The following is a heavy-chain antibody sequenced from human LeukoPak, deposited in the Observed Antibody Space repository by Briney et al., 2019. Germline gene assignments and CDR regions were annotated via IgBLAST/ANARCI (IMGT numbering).Heavy chain of an antibody. CDR3: ARDHPPRLVIILWAFDI. J-gene: IGHJ3*02. D-gene: IGHD3-9*01. V-gene: IGHV3-30-3*01. CDR2: ISYDGSNK. CDR1: GFTFSSYA. Sequence: GRSLRLSCAASGFTFSSYAMHWVRQAPGKGLEWVAVISYDGSNKYYADSVKGRFTISRDNSKNTLYLQMNSLRAEDTAVYYCARDHPPRLVIILWAFDIWGQGTMVTVSS.